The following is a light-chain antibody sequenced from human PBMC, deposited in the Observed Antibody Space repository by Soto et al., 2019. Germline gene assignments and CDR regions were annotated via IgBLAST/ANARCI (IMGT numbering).Light chain of an antibody. Sequence: EMVMTQSPGTLSVSPGDTGTLSCRAIQSVTRNVAWYQQKPGQAPRLLXYDTSSRASGIPDRFSGSGSGTEFTLTISSLQPDDFETYYCQQYNSYPWTFGQGTKVDIK. V-gene: IGKV3D-15*01. CDR3: QQYNSYPWT. CDR2: DTS. CDR1: QSVTRN. J-gene: IGKJ1*01.